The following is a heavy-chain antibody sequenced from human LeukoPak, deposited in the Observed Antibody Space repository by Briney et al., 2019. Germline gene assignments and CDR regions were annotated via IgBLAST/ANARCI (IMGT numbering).Heavy chain of an antibody. Sequence: ASVKVSCKASGYTFTSYGISWVRQAPGQGLEWMGWISAYNGNTNYAQKLQGRVTMTTDTSTSTAYMELRSLRSDDTAVYYCARGYDSSGYYPYYYYGMDVWGQGTTVTVSS. J-gene: IGHJ6*02. CDR3: ARGYDSSGYYPYYYYGMDV. CDR1: GYTFTSYG. V-gene: IGHV1-18*01. CDR2: ISAYNGNT. D-gene: IGHD3-22*01.